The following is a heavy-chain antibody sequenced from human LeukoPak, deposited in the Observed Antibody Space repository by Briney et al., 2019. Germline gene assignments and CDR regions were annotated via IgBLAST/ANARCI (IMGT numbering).Heavy chain of an antibody. J-gene: IGHJ1*01. CDR3: ARDMGTMVRGVIQH. CDR1: GFTVSSNY. CDR2: IYSGGST. D-gene: IGHD3-10*01. Sequence: PGGSLRLSCAASGFTVSSNYMSWVRQAPGKGLEWVSVIYSGGSTYYADSVKGRFTISRDNSKNTLYLQMNSPRAEDTAVYYCARDMGTMVRGVIQHWGQGTLVTVSS. V-gene: IGHV3-66*01.